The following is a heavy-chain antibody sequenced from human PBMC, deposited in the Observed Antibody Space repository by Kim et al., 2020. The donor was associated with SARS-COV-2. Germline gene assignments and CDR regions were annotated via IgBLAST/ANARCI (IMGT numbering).Heavy chain of an antibody. CDR1: GYTFTSYA. D-gene: IGHD3-16*01. CDR2: INAGNGNT. V-gene: IGHV1-3*01. Sequence: ASVKVSCKASGYTFTSYAMHWVRQAPGQRLEWMGWINAGNGNTKYSQKFQGRVTITRDTSASTAYMELSSLRSEDTAVYYCARVADYMITFGGAYYFDYWGQGTLVTVSS. CDR3: ARVADYMITFGGAYYFDY. J-gene: IGHJ4*02.